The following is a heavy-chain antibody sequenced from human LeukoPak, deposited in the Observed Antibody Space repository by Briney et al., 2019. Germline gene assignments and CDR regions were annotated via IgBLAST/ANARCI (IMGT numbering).Heavy chain of an antibody. J-gene: IGHJ4*02. D-gene: IGHD2-15*01. Sequence: PSQTLSLTCSVSGGSISSGHYYWNWLRQPHGKGLEWIGRVYSSGSTNYNPSLKSRVTISVDTSKNQFSLKLSSVTAADTAVYYCARSPHRRYCSGGSCYFDYWGQGTLVTVSS. CDR3: ARSPHRRYCSGGSCYFDY. CDR1: GGSISSGHYY. CDR2: VYSSGST. V-gene: IGHV4-61*02.